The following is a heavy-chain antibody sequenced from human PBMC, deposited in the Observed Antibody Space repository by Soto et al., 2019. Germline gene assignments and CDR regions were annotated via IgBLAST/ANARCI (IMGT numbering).Heavy chain of an antibody. Sequence: EVPLLESGGGLVQPGGSLRLSCAASGFTFSSYAMSWVRQAPGKGLEWVSAISGSGGSTYYADSVKGRFTISRDNSKNARYLPMNSLRAEDTAVYYCAKPGNSYWYFVLWGRGPLVTVSS. J-gene: IGHJ2*01. CDR1: GFTFSSYA. CDR3: AKPGNSYWYFVL. CDR2: ISGSGGST. D-gene: IGHD4-4*01. V-gene: IGHV3-23*01.